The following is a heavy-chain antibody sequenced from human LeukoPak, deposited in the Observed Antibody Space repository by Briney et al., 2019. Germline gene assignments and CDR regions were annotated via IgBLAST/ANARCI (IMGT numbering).Heavy chain of an antibody. CDR2: IYANGGT. Sequence: PSETLSLTCTVSGGSISGYYWNWIRQSAGKGLQWIGRIYANGGTNYNPSLRSRVSMSVDTSKNQFSLKLTSVTAADTAIYYCARDFTRNTYAVAEFFHPWGQGTLFSVSS. CDR3: ARDFTRNTYAVAEFFHP. V-gene: IGHV4-4*07. D-gene: IGHD5-18*01. CDR1: GGSISGYY. J-gene: IGHJ1*01.